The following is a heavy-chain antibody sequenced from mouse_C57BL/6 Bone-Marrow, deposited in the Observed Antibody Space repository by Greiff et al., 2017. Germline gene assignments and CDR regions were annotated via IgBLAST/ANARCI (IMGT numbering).Heavy chain of an antibody. J-gene: IGHJ2*01. CDR2: IYPRCGNT. CDR3: ASLYGSSPFDY. V-gene: IGHV1-81*01. D-gene: IGHD1-1*01. CDR1: GYTFTSYG. Sequence: VQLQQSGAELARPGASVKLSCKASGYTFTSYGISWVKQRTGQGLEWIGEIYPRCGNTYYNEQFKGKATLTADKSSSTAYMQLRSLTSEDAAVYFCASLYGSSPFDYWGQGTTLTVSS.